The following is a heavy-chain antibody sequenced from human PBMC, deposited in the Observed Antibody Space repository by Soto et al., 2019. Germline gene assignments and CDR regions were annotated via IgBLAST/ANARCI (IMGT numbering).Heavy chain of an antibody. CDR2: IYSGGST. D-gene: IGHD3-10*01. V-gene: IGHV3-66*01. CDR1: GFTGSSNY. CDR3: ARTLLWFGDPSWFDP. J-gene: IGHJ5*02. Sequence: PGGSLRLSCAASGFTGSSNYMSWVRQAPGKGLEWVSVIYSGGSTYYADSVKGRFTISRDNSKNTLYLQMNSLRAEDTAVYYCARTLLWFGDPSWFDPWGQGTLVTVSS.